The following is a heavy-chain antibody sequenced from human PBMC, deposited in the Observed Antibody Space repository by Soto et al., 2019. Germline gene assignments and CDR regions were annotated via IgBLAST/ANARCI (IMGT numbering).Heavy chain of an antibody. J-gene: IGHJ6*02. CDR2: ISSSGST. D-gene: IGHD3-22*01. CDR3: ARDYYNSPLDMDV. V-gene: IGHV4-31*03. CDR1: GDSISSGGYY. Sequence: QVQLQESGPGLVKPSQTLSLTCTVSGDSISSGGYYWSWIRQFPGKGLVWMGYISSSGSTYYNPYIKSRGSISVDTSENQFSLRLRSVTAADTAVYYCARDYYNSPLDMDVWGQGTTVTVSS.